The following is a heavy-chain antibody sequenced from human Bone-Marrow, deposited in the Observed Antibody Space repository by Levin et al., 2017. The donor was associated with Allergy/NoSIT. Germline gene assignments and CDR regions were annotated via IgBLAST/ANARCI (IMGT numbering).Heavy chain of an antibody. CDR2: ISSSSSTI. CDR3: ARGDRQWLAHYYYYGMDV. CDR1: GFTFSSYS. D-gene: IGHD6-19*01. J-gene: IGHJ6*02. Sequence: GESLKISCAASGFTFSSYSMNWVRQAPGKGLEWVSYISSSSSTIYYADSVKGRFTISRDNAKNSLYLQMNSLRDEDTAVYYCARGDRQWLAHYYYYGMDVWGQGTTVTVSS. V-gene: IGHV3-48*02.